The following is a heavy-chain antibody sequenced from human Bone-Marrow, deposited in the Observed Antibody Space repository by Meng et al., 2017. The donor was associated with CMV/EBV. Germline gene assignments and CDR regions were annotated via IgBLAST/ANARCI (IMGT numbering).Heavy chain of an antibody. Sequence: GESLKISCAASGFIFSNYVMNWVRQAPGKGLEWVAVISYDGSNKHSADSVRGRFTISRDNSKNTLYLQMNSLRPEDTAIYYCAWDGASWGQGTRVTVSS. CDR1: GFIFSNYV. V-gene: IGHV3-30-3*01. CDR2: ISYDGSNK. D-gene: IGHD3-10*01. J-gene: IGHJ5*02. CDR3: AWDGAS.